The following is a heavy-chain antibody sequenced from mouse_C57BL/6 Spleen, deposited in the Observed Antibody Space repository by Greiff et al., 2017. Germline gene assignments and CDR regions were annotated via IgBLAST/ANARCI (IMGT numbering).Heavy chain of an antibody. CDR1: GYTFTDYE. D-gene: IGHD1-1*01. Sequence: QVQLQQSGAELVRPGASVTLSCKASGYTFTDYEMHWVKQTPVHGLEWIGAIDPETGGTAYNEKFKGKATFTADTSSNTAYMQLSSLTTEDSAIYYCAREGGTVVARGFAYWGQGTLVTVSA. J-gene: IGHJ3*01. V-gene: IGHV1-15*01. CDR2: IDPETGGT. CDR3: AREGGTVVARGFAY.